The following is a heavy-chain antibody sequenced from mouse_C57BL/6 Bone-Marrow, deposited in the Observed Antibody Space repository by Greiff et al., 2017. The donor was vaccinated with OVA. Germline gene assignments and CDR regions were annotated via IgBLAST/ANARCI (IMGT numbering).Heavy chain of an antibody. Sequence: QVQLQQSGPGLVQPSQCLSITCTVSGFSFTSYGVHWVRQSPGKGLEWLGVIWSGGSTDYNAAVISRLSISKDNSKSQVFFKMNSLQADDTAIYYCARSGTGPVDYWGQGTTLTVSS. CDR3: ARSGTGPVDY. CDR2: IWSGGST. CDR1: GFSFTSYG. J-gene: IGHJ2*01. V-gene: IGHV2-2*01. D-gene: IGHD4-1*01.